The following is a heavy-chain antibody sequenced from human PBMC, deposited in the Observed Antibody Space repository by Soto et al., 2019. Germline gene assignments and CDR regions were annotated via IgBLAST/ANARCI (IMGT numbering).Heavy chain of an antibody. Sequence: SETLSLTCTVSGGSISSYYWSWIRQPPGKGLEWIGYIYYSGSTNYNPSLKSRVTISVDTSKNQFSLKLSSVTAADTAVYYCARLGFAYGSGSYYNGPYFDYWGQGTLVTVS. CDR2: IYYSGST. V-gene: IGHV4-59*01. CDR1: GGSISSYY. D-gene: IGHD3-10*01. CDR3: ARLGFAYGSGSYYNGPYFDY. J-gene: IGHJ4*02.